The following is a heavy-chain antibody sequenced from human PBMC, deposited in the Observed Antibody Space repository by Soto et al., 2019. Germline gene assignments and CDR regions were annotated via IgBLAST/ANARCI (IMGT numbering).Heavy chain of an antibody. Sequence: QAGGSLRLSCAASGFTFDEYAMHWVRQPPGKGLEWVSLISWDGSNRYYADSVQGRFTISRDNSKYSLYLEMNSLRPEDTALYYCAKDISRGPTKNYDFWTGPDYWGQGTLVTVSS. CDR3: AKDISRGPTKNYDFWTGPDY. CDR1: GFTFDEYA. V-gene: IGHV3-43D*04. J-gene: IGHJ4*02. CDR2: ISWDGSNR. D-gene: IGHD3-3*01.